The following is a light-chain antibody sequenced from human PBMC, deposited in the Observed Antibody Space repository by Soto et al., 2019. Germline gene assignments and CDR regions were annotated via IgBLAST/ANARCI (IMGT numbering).Light chain of an antibody. CDR1: QSISSY. CDR3: QQLISYPWT. CDR2: AAS. Sequence: IQMTQSPSSLSASVGDRVTITCRASQSISSYLNWYQQKPGKAPKLLIYAASSLQSGVPSRFSGRGSGTDFPLTISSLQPEDFATYYCQQLISYPWTSGQGTRWIS. V-gene: IGKV1-39*01. J-gene: IGKJ1*01.